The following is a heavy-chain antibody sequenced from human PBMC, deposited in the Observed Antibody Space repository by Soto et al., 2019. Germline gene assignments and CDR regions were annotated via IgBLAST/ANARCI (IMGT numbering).Heavy chain of an antibody. CDR2: ISGSGGST. V-gene: IGHV3-23*01. CDR3: ARAPPSRSWFNNRFDP. CDR1: GFTFSSYA. D-gene: IGHD6-13*01. J-gene: IGHJ5*02. Sequence: GGSLRLSCAASGFTFSSYAMSWVRQAPGKGLEWVSAISGSGGSTYYADSVKGRFTISRDNSKNTLYLQMNSLRAEDTAVYYCARAPPSRSWFNNRFDPWGQGTLVTVSS.